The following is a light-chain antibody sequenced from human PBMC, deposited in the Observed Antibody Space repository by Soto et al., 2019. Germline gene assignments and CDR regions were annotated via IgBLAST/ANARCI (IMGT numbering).Light chain of an antibody. J-gene: IGKJ4*01. V-gene: IGKV3-11*01. CDR3: QQRRNWPST. CDR1: QRVSSY. CDR2: DAS. Sequence: EIVLTQSPATLSLSPGERATLSCRASQRVSSYLAWYQQKPGQAPRLLIYDASNRATGIPARFSGSGSGTDFTLTISSLEPEDFAVYYCQQRRNWPSTFGGGTKVEIK.